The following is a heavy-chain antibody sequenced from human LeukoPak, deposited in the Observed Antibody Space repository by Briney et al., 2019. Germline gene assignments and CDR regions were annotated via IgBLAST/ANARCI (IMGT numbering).Heavy chain of an antibody. J-gene: IGHJ4*02. Sequence: GGSLRLSCVYSGLTESGLTLSSDWMSWVRQPPGKGLEWVSVIVGNGGGIDYADSVKGRFTISRDNSKNTLYLQMNSLRAEDTALYYCAKDRIPDGRYSIDFWGQGTLVIVSS. CDR1: GLTLSSDW. CDR2: IVGNGGGI. V-gene: IGHV3-23*01. CDR3: AKDRIPDGRYSIDF. D-gene: IGHD5-24*01.